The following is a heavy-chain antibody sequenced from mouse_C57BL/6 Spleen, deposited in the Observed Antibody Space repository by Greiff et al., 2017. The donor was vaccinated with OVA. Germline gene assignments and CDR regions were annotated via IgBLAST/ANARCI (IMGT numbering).Heavy chain of an antibody. D-gene: IGHD1-1*01. V-gene: IGHV1-39*01. J-gene: IGHJ1*03. CDR2: INPNYGTT. CDR1: GYSFTDYN. CDR3: ASITTVRWYFDV. Sequence: VQLQQSGPELVKPGASVKISCKASGYSFTDYNMNWVKQRNGKSLEWIGVINPNYGTTSYNQKFKGKATLTVDQSSSTAYMQLNSLTSEDSAVYYCASITTVRWYFDVWGTGTTVTVSS.